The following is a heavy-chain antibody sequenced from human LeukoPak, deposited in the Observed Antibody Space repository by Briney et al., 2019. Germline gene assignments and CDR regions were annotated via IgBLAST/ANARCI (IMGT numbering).Heavy chain of an antibody. V-gene: IGHV1-2*02. Sequence: ASVKVSCKASGYTFTGYYMHWVRQAPGQGLEWMGWINPKNGDTNYAQKFEGRVSMTRDTSISTAYMELSRLRSDDTAVYYCAKNSVALYDGMDVWGQGTTVTVSS. J-gene: IGHJ6*02. CDR2: INPKNGDT. D-gene: IGHD2-8*01. CDR3: AKNSVALYDGMDV. CDR1: GYTFTGYY.